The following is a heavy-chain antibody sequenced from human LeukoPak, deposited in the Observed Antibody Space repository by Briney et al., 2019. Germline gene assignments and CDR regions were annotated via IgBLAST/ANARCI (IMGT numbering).Heavy chain of an antibody. J-gene: IGHJ4*02. Sequence: GGSLRLSCAASGFIFSSYGMHWVRQAPGKGLEWVATIWYDGGNKYYADSVKGRFTISRDNSKNTLYLQMNSLRAEDTAVYYCARDAGRYFDWLGYWGQGTLVTVSS. CDR2: IWYDGGNK. V-gene: IGHV3-33*01. D-gene: IGHD3-9*01. CDR3: ARDAGRYFDWLGY. CDR1: GFIFSSYG.